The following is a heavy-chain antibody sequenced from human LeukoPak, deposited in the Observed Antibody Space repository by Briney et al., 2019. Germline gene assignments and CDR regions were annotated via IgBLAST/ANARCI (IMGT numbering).Heavy chain of an antibody. CDR2: ISSSSSYI. D-gene: IGHD3-9*01. J-gene: IGHJ6*02. Sequence: KAGGSLRLSCAASGFTFSSYSMNWVRQAPGKGLEWVSSISSSSSYIYYADSVKGRFTISRDNAKNSLYLQMNSLRAEDTAVYYCARDEYYDILTSYYQYYYYYGMDVWGQGTTVTVSS. CDR3: ARDEYYDILTSYYQYYYYYGMDV. V-gene: IGHV3-21*01. CDR1: GFTFSSYS.